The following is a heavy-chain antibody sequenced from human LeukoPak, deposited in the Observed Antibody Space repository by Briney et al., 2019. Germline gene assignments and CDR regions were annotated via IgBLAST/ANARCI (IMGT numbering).Heavy chain of an antibody. J-gene: IGHJ4*02. CDR1: GYTFTGYY. Sequence: ASVKVSCKASGYTFTGYYMHWVRQAPGQGLEWTGWINPNSGGTNHAQKFQGRVTMTRDTSISTAYMELSRLRSDDTAVYYCARGPWDDFWSGYPYYFDYWGQGTLVTVSS. CDR3: ARGPWDDFWSGYPYYFDY. CDR2: INPNSGGT. D-gene: IGHD3-3*01. V-gene: IGHV1-2*02.